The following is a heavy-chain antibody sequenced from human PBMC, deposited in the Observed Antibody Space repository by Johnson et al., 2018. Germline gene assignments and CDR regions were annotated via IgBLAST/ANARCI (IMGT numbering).Heavy chain of an antibody. D-gene: IGHD6-13*01. J-gene: IGHJ6*02. Sequence: VQLQESGGGLVQXGRSXRLXCAASGFTFDDYAMHWVRQAPGKGLEWVSGISWNSGSIGYAVSVKGRFTIARDNAKNSLYLQMNSLRAEDTALYYCGTMIGIADYYYYGMDVWGQGTTVTVSS. CDR2: ISWNSGSI. CDR3: GTMIGIADYYYYGMDV. V-gene: IGHV3-9*01. CDR1: GFTFDDYA.